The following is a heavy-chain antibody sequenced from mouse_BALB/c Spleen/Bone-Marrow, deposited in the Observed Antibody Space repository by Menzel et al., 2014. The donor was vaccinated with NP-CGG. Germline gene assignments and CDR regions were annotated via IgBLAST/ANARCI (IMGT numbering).Heavy chain of an antibody. Sequence: EVMLVESGGGLVQPGGSMKLSCVASGFTFGNYWMNWVRQSPEKGLEWVAKIRWKSNNYATHYAESVKGRFTISRDDSKSTVYLQMTNLRAEDTGIYYCTRKGLRSDFDYRGQGTTLTVSS. CDR1: GFTFGNYW. D-gene: IGHD1-1*01. CDR2: IRWKSNNYAT. V-gene: IGHV6-6*02. CDR3: TRKGLRSDFDY. J-gene: IGHJ2*01.